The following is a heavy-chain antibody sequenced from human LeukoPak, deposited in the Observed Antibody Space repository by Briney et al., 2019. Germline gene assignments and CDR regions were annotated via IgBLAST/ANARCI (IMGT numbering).Heavy chain of an antibody. V-gene: IGHV3-7*01. D-gene: IGHD6-13*01. Sequence: PGGALRLSCVASGFTFSSFWMSWVRQAPGKGLEFVANIDRDGSVRNYVDSVKGRFIISRDNAKNSLYLQMDSLRAEDTAVYFCARDPGSSSFDYWGLGTPVTVSS. CDR2: IDRDGSVR. CDR3: ARDPGSSSFDY. CDR1: GFTFSSFW. J-gene: IGHJ4*02.